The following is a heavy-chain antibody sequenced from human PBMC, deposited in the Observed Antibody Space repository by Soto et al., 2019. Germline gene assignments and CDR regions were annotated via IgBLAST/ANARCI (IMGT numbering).Heavy chain of an antibody. D-gene: IGHD5-12*01. J-gene: IGHJ6*02. CDR2: IIPILGIA. Sequence: QVQLVHSGAEVKKPGSSVKVSCKASGGTFSSYTISWVRRAPGQGLEWMGRIIPILGIANYAQKFQGRVTITADTSTRTAYMELSSLRSDDTAVYYCATAGYGGYGPSYGMDVWGQGTTVTVSS. V-gene: IGHV1-69*02. CDR1: GGTFSSYT. CDR3: ATAGYGGYGPSYGMDV.